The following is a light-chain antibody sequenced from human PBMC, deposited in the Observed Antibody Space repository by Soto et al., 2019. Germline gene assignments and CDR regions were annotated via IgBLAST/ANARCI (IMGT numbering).Light chain of an antibody. CDR2: SNN. Sequence: QSVLTQPPSASGTPGQRVTISCSGSRSNIGSNTVHWYQQLPGTAPKLLIYSNNQRPSGVPDRFSGSKSGTSASLAISGLQSEDEADYSCATWDDSLNVYVFGTGTQLTVL. CDR1: RSNIGSNT. J-gene: IGLJ1*01. CDR3: ATWDDSLNVYV. V-gene: IGLV1-44*01.